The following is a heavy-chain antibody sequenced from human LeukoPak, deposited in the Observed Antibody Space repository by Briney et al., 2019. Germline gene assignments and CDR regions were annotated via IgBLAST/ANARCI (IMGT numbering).Heavy chain of an antibody. V-gene: IGHV4-39*01. D-gene: IGHD3-16*02. J-gene: IGHJ6*03. CDR1: GGSISSSSYY. Sequence: PSETLSLTCTVSGGSISSSSYYWGWIRQPPGKGLEWIGSIYYSGSTHYNPSLKSRVTISVDTSKNQFSLKLSSVTAADTAVYYCARGIYDYVWGSYRYGYYYMDVWGKGTTVTISS. CDR2: IYYSGST. CDR3: ARGIYDYVWGSYRYGYYYMDV.